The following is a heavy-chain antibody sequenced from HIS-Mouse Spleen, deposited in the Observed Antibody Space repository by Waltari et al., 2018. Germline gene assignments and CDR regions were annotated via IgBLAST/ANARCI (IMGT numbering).Heavy chain of an antibody. V-gene: IGHV3-33*06. J-gene: IGHJ4*02. D-gene: IGHD2-8*01. CDR1: GFTFSSYG. CDR2: IWYDGSNK. CDR3: AKGGLMVYAIGDY. Sequence: QVQLVESGGGVVQPGRSLRLSWQASGFTFSSYGLHWVLQAPGKGLEWVAVIWYDGSNKYYADSVKGRFTISRDNSKNTLYLQMNSLRAEDTAVYYCAKGGLMVYAIGDYWGQGTLVTVSS.